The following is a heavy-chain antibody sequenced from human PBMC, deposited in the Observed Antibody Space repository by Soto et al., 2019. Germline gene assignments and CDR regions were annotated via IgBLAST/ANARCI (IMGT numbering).Heavy chain of an antibody. CDR2: IRSKAYGGTT. CDR3: TRDLAVILPHRGDYYYMDV. V-gene: IGHV3-49*03. CDR1: GFTFGDYA. Sequence: GESLKISCTASGFTFGDYAMSWFRQAPGKGLEWVGFIRSKAYGGTTEYAASVKGRFTISRDDSKSIAYLQMNSLKTEDTAVYYCTRDLAVILPHRGDYYYMDVWGKGTTVTVSS. J-gene: IGHJ6*03. D-gene: IGHD1-26*01.